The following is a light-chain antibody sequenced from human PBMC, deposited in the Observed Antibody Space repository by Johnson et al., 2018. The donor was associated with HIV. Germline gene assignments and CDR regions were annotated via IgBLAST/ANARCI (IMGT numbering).Light chain of an antibody. Sequence: QSVLTQTPSVSAAPGQKVTISCSGSSSNIGNNYVSWYQQLPGTAPKLLIYDNNKRPSGIPDRFSGSKSGTSATLGITGLQTGDEADYYCGTWDSSLSVYVFGTGTKVTVL. J-gene: IGLJ1*01. CDR2: DNN. CDR3: GTWDSSLSVYV. CDR1: SSNIGNNY. V-gene: IGLV1-51*01.